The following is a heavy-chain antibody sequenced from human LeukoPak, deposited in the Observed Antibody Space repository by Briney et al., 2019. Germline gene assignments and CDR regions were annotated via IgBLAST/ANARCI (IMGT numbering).Heavy chain of an antibody. CDR1: GFTVSSND. J-gene: IGHJ4*02. CDR2: IHSAGKT. D-gene: IGHD3-22*01. V-gene: IGHV3-66*01. Sequence: GGSLRLSCAASGFTVSSNDLSWVRQAPGKGLEWVSIIHSAGKTYYADSVKGRFTLSRDSSKNTLYLQMNSLSAEDTAVYYCARDNRDSSAYHYWGQGTLVTVSS. CDR3: ARDNRDSSAYHY.